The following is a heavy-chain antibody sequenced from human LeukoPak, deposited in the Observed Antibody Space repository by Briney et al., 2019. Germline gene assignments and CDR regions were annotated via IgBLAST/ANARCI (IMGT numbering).Heavy chain of an antibody. D-gene: IGHD2-8*01. CDR1: GYTFTSYY. CDR2: INPSGGST. CDR3: ARASYGVEGCPGP. J-gene: IGHJ5*02. V-gene: IGHV1-46*03. Sequence: ASVTVSCKASGYTFTSYYMHWVRQAPGQGLEWMGIINPSGGSTSYAQKFQGRATMTRDTSTSTVYMELSSLRSEDTAVYYCARASYGVEGCPGPWGQGTLVTVSS.